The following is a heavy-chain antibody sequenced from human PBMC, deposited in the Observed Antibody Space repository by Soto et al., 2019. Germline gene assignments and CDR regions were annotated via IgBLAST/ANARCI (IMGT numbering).Heavy chain of an antibody. V-gene: IGHV4-59*01. CDR2: IFHSGNA. CDR1: GGSMRNVY. Sequence: SETLSLTCTVSGGSMRNVYWSWIRQPPGKRLEWIGFIFHSGNAKYNPSLKSRVTISRDTSKSQFSLSLDSVTAADTAVYFCARAHAPTLPFDYWGQGTLVTVSS. CDR3: ARAHAPTLPFDY. D-gene: IGHD2-15*01. J-gene: IGHJ4*01.